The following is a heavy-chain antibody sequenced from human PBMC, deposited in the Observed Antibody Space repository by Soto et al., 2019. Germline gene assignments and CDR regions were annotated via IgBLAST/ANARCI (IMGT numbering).Heavy chain of an antibody. CDR2: INPSGGST. CDR1: GYTFTSYY. D-gene: IGHD5-18*01. J-gene: IGHJ6*02. V-gene: IGHV1-46*01. CDR3: ARDGIQRWIQPIGYYYGIDV. Sequence: ASVKVSCKASGYTFTSYYMHWVRQAPGQGLEWMGIINPSGGSTSYAQKFQGRVTMTRDTSTSTVYMELSSLRSEDTAVYYCARDGIQRWIQPIGYYYGIDVWGQGTPVTVSS.